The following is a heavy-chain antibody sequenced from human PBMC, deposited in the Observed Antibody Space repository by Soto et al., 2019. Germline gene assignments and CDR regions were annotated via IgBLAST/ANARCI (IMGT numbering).Heavy chain of an antibody. CDR2: IYSGGST. CDR3: ARNPEYSSSSPWAAFDI. CDR1: GFTVSSNY. D-gene: IGHD6-6*01. Sequence: GGSLRLSCAASGFTVSSNYMSWVRQAPGKGLEWVSVIYSGGSTYYADSVEGRFTISRDNSKNTLYLQMNSLRAEDTAVYYCARNPEYSSSSPWAAFDIWGQGTMVTVSS. J-gene: IGHJ3*02. V-gene: IGHV3-53*01.